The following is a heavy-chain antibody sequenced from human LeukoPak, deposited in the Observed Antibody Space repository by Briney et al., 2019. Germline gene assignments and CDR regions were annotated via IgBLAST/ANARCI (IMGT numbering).Heavy chain of an antibody. Sequence: ASVKVSCKASGYIFTSYGIIWVRQAPGQGLQWMGWISAHNGNTNYAQKLQGRVTMTTDTSTSTVYMELRSLRSDDTAVYYCARAQTTLLLDYWGQGALVTVSS. J-gene: IGHJ4*02. CDR1: GYIFTSYG. CDR3: ARAQTTLLLDY. D-gene: IGHD4-11*01. CDR2: ISAHNGNT. V-gene: IGHV1-18*01.